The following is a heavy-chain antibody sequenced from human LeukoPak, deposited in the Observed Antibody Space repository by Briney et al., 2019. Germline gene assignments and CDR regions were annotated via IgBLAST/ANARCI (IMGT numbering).Heavy chain of an antibody. CDR3: ARDPRYCTNGVCFKGFDP. CDR1: GFTFSDYY. Sequence: PVGSPRLSCAASGFTFSDYYMSWIRQAPGKGLEWVSYISRSGSTIYYADSVKGRFTISRDNAKNSLYLQMNSLRAEDTAVYYCARDPRYCTNGVCFKGFDPWGQGTLGTVSS. V-gene: IGHV3-11*01. D-gene: IGHD2-8*01. CDR2: ISRSGSTI. J-gene: IGHJ5*02.